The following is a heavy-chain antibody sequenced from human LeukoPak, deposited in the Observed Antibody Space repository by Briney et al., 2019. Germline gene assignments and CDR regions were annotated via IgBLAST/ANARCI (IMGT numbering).Heavy chain of an antibody. CDR1: GFTFDVYT. D-gene: IGHD4-17*01. CDR3: AKDSGGNGDYAGSIDY. CDR2: ISWDGGST. J-gene: IGHJ4*02. V-gene: IGHV3-43*01. Sequence: GGSLRLSCAASGFTFDVYTMHWVRHAPGKGLEWVSLISWDGGSTYYADSVKGRFTISRDNSKNSLYLQMNSLRTEDTALYYCAKDSGGNGDYAGSIDYWGQGTLVTVSS.